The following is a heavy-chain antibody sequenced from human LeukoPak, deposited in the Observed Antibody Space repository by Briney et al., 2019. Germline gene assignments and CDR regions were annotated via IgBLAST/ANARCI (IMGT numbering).Heavy chain of an antibody. J-gene: IGHJ4*02. CDR1: GYTFTGYY. D-gene: IGHD3-10*01. Sequence: ASVKVSCKASGYTFTGYYMHLVRQAHGRGLEWMGWINPNSGGTNYAQKFQGRVTMTRDTSISTAYMELSRLRSDDTAVYYCARTVTNYGSGRDNFYYWGQGTLVTVSS. V-gene: IGHV1-2*02. CDR2: INPNSGGT. CDR3: ARTVTNYGSGRDNFYY.